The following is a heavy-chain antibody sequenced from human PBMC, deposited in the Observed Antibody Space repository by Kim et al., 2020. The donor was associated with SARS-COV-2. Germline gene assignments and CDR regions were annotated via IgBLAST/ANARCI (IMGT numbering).Heavy chain of an antibody. V-gene: IGHV3-13*01. D-gene: IGHD3-22*01. CDR3: ARGARGRIVYDSSGYYPNWYFDL. Sequence: GGSLRLSCAASGFTFSSYDMHWVRQATGKGLEWVSAIGTAGDTYYPVSVKGRFTISRENAKNSLYLQMNSLRAGDTAVYYCARGARGRIVYDSSGYYPNWYFDLWGRGTLVTVSS. CDR1: GFTFSSYD. J-gene: IGHJ2*01. CDR2: IGTAGDT.